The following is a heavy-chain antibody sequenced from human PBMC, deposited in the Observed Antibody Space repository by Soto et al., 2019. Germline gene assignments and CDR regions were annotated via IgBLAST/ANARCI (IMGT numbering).Heavy chain of an antibody. D-gene: IGHD6-6*01. CDR3: ARIQLGYDAFVM. V-gene: IGHV3-21*01. Sequence: GSLRLSCAASGVRFSDYSMNWVRQAPGRGLEWVSSISSSSSYIYYADSVKGRFTISRDNAKNSLYLQMNSLRAEDTAVCYCARIQLGYDAFVMLGPGTLVTVSS. CDR2: ISSSSSYI. J-gene: IGHJ3*02. CDR1: GVRFSDYS.